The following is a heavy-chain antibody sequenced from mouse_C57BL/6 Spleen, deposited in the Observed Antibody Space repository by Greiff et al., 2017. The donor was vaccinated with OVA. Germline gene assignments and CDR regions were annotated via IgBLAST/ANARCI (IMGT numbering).Heavy chain of an antibody. CDR1: GYTFTEYT. D-gene: IGHD2-4*01. J-gene: IGHJ3*01. CDR3: ARHKGGYDYDGAWFAY. Sequence: QVQLKQSGAELVKPGASVKLSCKASGYTFTEYTIHWVKQRSGQGLEWIGWFYPGSGSIKYNEKFKDKATLTADKSSSTVYMELSRLTSEDSAVYFCARHKGGYDYDGAWFAYWGQGTLVTVSA. CDR2: FYPGSGSI. V-gene: IGHV1-62-2*01.